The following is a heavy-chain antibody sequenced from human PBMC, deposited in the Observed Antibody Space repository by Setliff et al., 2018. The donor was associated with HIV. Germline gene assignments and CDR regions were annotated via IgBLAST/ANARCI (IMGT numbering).Heavy chain of an antibody. D-gene: IGHD3-10*01. V-gene: IGHV4-28*01. CDR3: ARSALWFGEADWYFDL. Sequence: PSETLSLTCAVSGYSISSSYWWGWIRQPPGKGLEWIGWIGYIYKGGTTYYNPSLKSRVTMSADTSKNQFSLKLGSVTAVDTAVYYCARSALWFGEADWYFDLWGRGTLVTVSS. CDR1: GYSISSSYW. CDR2: IYKGGTT. J-gene: IGHJ2*01.